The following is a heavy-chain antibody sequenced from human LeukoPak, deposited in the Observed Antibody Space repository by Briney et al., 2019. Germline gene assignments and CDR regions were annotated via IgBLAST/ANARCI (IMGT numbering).Heavy chain of an antibody. Sequence: GGSLRLSCAASGFTFSSYEMNWVRQAPGKGLEWVSYISSSGSTIYYADSVKGRFTISRDNAKNSLYLQMNSLRAVDTADCARDLDPSSSPFPYYFDYWGQGTLVTVSS. CDR1: GFTFSSYE. V-gene: IGHV3-48*03. CDR2: ISSSGSTI. D-gene: IGHD6-6*01. J-gene: IGHJ4*02. CDR3: ARDLDPSSSPFPYYFDY.